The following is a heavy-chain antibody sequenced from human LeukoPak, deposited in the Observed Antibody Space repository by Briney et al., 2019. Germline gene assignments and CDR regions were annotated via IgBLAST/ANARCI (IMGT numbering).Heavy chain of an antibody. CDR2: INPNSGGT. Sequence: ASVKVSCKASGYTFTGYYMHWVRQAPGKGVEWMGWINPNSGGTKYAQKFQGRVTMTRDTSISTAYMELSRLRSDDTAVYYCARDIVMVTYWFDPWGQGTLVTVSS. V-gene: IGHV1-2*02. J-gene: IGHJ5*02. CDR1: GYTFTGYY. D-gene: IGHD5-18*01. CDR3: ARDIVMVTYWFDP.